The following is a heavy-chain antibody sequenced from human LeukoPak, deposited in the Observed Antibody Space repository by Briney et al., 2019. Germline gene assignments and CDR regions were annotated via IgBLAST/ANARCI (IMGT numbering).Heavy chain of an antibody. J-gene: IGHJ3*02. Sequence: SETLSLTCTVSGGSISSYYWNWTRQPPGKGLEWIGYIYYSGSTNYNPSLKSRVTISVDTSKNQFSLKLSSVTAADTAVYYCARGAGIQLWLTAFDIWGQGTMVTVSS. CDR2: IYYSGST. CDR3: ARGAGIQLWLTAFDI. D-gene: IGHD5-18*01. V-gene: IGHV4-59*12. CDR1: GGSISSYY.